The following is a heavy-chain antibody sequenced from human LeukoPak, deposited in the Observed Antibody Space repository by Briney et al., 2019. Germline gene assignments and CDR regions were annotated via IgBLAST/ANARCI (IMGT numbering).Heavy chain of an antibody. CDR3: ARGVGCSSSPDFDY. CDR2: INQDGSEK. J-gene: IGHJ4*02. Sequence: GGSLRLSCAASGFTFSSYWMSWVRQAPGKGLEWVANINQDGSEKYYVDSVKGRFTISRDNAKNSLYLQMNSLRAEDTAVYYCARGVGCSSSPDFDYWGQGTLVTVSS. D-gene: IGHD6-6*01. V-gene: IGHV3-7*01. CDR1: GFTFSSYW.